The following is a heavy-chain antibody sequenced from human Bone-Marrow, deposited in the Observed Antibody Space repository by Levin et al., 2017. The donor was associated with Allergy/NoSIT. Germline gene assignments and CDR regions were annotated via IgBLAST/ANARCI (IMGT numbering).Heavy chain of an antibody. V-gene: IGHV3-49*03. CDR2: IGSKGYGETT. J-gene: IGHJ4*02. CDR1: GFTFGDYA. Sequence: GGSLRLSCTASGFTFGDYAMTWFRRAPGKGLEWVGFIGSKGYGETTDYAASVQGRFTISRDDSKSIAYLQMNSLKTDDTALYYCARVSGYDSSAYLVDWGQGTLVTVSS. D-gene: IGHD3-22*01. CDR3: ARVSGYDSSAYLVD.